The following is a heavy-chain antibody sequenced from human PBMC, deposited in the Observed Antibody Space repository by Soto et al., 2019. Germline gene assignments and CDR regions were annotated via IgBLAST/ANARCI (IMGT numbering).Heavy chain of an antibody. CDR3: ARTPASGTLDP. CDR1: GDRVSSNSAA. Sequence: SQTLSLTCAISGDRVSSNSAAWNCIIQSPSRCLEWLGRTYYRAKWYNEYAVSVKSRITINPDTSKNQFSLQLNSVSPEDTAVYYCARTPASGTLDPWGQGTLVTVSS. CDR2: TYYRAKWYN. V-gene: IGHV6-1*01. D-gene: IGHD6-13*01. J-gene: IGHJ5*02.